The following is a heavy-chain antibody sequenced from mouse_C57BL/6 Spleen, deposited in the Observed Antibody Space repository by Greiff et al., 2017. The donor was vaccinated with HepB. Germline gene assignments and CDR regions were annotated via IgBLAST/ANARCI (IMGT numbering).Heavy chain of an antibody. CDR2: IRSKSNNYAT. V-gene: IGHV10-1*01. CDR3: VSYYDSLYYAMDY. Sequence: EVKLVESGGGLVQPKGSLKLSCAASGFSFNTYAMNWVRQAPGKGLEWVARIRSKSNNYATYYADSVKDRFTISRDDSESMLYLQMNNLKTEDTAIYYCVSYYDSLYYAMDYWGQGTSVTVSS. J-gene: IGHJ4*01. CDR1: GFSFNTYA. D-gene: IGHD2-4*01.